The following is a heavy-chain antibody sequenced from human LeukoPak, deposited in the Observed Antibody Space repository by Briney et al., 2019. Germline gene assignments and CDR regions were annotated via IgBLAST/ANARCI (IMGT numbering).Heavy chain of an antibody. J-gene: IGHJ4*02. CDR1: GFTFSSYS. V-gene: IGHV3-21*01. D-gene: IGHD3-10*01. CDR3: ARDGSTYYYGSGSSPAPDY. CDR2: ISSSSSYI. Sequence: GGSLRLSCAASGFTFSSYSMNWVRQAPGKGLEWVSSISSSSSYIYYADSVKGRFTISRDNAKNSLYLQMNSLRAEDTAVYYCARDGSTYYYGSGSSPAPDYWGQGTLVTVSS.